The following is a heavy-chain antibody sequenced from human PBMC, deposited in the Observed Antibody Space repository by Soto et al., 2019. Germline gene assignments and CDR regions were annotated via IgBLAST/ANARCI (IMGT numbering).Heavy chain of an antibody. CDR3: ARDKTPGIAARPRAWFDP. J-gene: IGHJ5*02. D-gene: IGHD6-6*01. CDR2: IKQDGSEK. Sequence: HPGGSLRLSCAASGFTFSSYWMSWVRQAPGKGLEWVANIKQDGSEKYYVDSVKGRFTISRDNAKNSLYLQMNSLRAEDTAVYYCARDKTPGIAARPRAWFDPWGQGTLVTVYS. V-gene: IGHV3-7*03. CDR1: GFTFSSYW.